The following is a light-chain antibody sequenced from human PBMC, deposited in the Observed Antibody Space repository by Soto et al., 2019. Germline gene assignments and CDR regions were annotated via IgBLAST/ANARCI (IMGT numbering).Light chain of an antibody. CDR3: ATWDSSLRAGV. Sequence: QSVLTQPPSVSAAPGQKVTISCSGSRYSIGNNYVSWYQHLPGAAPKLLIYDNNQRPSGIPDRFSGSKSGTSATLGITGLQTGDEADYYCATWDSSLRAGVFGGGTQLTVL. CDR2: DNN. CDR1: RYSIGNNY. V-gene: IGLV1-51*01. J-gene: IGLJ2*01.